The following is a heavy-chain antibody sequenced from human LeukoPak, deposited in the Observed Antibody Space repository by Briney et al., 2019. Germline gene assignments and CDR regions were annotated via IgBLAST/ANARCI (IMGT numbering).Heavy chain of an antibody. Sequence: GGSLRLSCAASGFTFSSYWMSWVRQAPGKGLEWVANIKQDGSEKYYVDPVKGRFTISRDNAKNSLYLQMNSLRAEDTAVYYCARVPFDSSGWEGGFDYWGQGTLVTVSS. J-gene: IGHJ4*02. CDR2: IKQDGSEK. CDR1: GFTFSSYW. D-gene: IGHD6-19*01. V-gene: IGHV3-7*01. CDR3: ARVPFDSSGWEGGFDY.